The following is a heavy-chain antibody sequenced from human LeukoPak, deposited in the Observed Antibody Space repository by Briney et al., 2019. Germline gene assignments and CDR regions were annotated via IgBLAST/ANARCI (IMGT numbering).Heavy chain of an antibody. J-gene: IGHJ4*02. V-gene: IGHV3-15*07. CDR2: IKSKTDGGTT. CDR3: AREVEVDYDSSGYMVY. D-gene: IGHD3-22*01. CDR1: GFTFSNAW. Sequence: GGSLRLSCAASGFTFSNAWMNWVRQAPGKGLEWVGRIKSKTDGGTTNYAAPVKGRFTISRDDSKNTLYLQMNSLKTEDTAVYYCAREVEVDYDSSGYMVYWGQGTLVTVSS.